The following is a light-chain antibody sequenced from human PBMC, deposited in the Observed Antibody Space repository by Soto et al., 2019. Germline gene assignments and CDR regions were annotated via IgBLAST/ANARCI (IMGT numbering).Light chain of an antibody. CDR1: QSVNSN. J-gene: IGKJ4*01. V-gene: IGKV3-11*01. CDR2: DAS. Sequence: EIVLTQSPGTLSLSPGERATLSCRASQSVNSNLAWYQQKPGQAPRLLIYDASNRATGIPVRFSGSGSGTDFTLTISSLEPEDFAVYYCQQSRDWPLTFGGGTKVEIK. CDR3: QQSRDWPLT.